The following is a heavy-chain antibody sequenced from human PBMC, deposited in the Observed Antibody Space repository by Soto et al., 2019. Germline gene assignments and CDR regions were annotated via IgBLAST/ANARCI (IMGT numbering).Heavy chain of an antibody. CDR3: ARDYDYALVEPGGEFDY. V-gene: IGHV3-30-3*01. J-gene: IGHJ4*02. Sequence: GGSLRLSCAASGFTFSSYAMHWVRQAPGKGLEWVAVISYDGSNKYYADSVKGRFTISRDNSKNTLYLQMNSLRAEDTAVYYCARDYDYALVEPGGEFDYWGQGTLVTVSS. D-gene: IGHD3-10*01. CDR1: GFTFSSYA. CDR2: ISYDGSNK.